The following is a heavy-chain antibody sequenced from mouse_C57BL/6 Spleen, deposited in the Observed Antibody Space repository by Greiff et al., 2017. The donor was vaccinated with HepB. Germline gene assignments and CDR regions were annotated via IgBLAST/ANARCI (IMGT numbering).Heavy chain of an antibody. CDR2: IYPRSGNT. CDR1: GYTFTSYG. Sequence: QVHVKQSGAELARPGASVKLSCKASGYTFTSYGISWVKQRTGQGLEWIGEIYPRSGNTYYNEKFKGKATLTADKSSSTAYMELRSLTSEDSAVYFCARRGGPDYAMDYWGQGTSVTVSS. V-gene: IGHV1-81*01. CDR3: ARRGGPDYAMDY. J-gene: IGHJ4*01.